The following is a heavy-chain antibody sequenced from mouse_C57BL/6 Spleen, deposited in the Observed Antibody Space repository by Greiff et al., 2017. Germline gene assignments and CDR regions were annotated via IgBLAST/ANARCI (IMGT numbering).Heavy chain of an antibody. CDR1: GFTFTSYW. V-gene: IGHV1-69*01. Sequence: QVQLQQSGAELVMPGASVKLSCTASGFTFTSYWMHWVKQRPGQGLEWIGEIDPSDSYTNYKPKFKGKSTLAVDNSSSTAYMQLSSLTSEDSAVYYCAMRTRSGFAYWGQGTLVTVSA. J-gene: IGHJ3*01. D-gene: IGHD1-1*01. CDR2: IDPSDSYT. CDR3: AMRTRSGFAY.